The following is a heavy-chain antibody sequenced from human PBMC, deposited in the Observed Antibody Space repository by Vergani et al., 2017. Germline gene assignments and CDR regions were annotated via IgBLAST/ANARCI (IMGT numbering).Heavy chain of an antibody. D-gene: IGHD3-22*01. J-gene: IGHJ4*02. V-gene: IGHV5-51*01. CDR2: IHPADSDT. CDR3: ARLYGRDSSGSKYFDY. Sequence: EVQLVQSGAEVKKPGESLKISCQISGYSFANYWIGWVRQMPGKGLEWMGIIHPADSDTRYSPPFQGQDTISVDKSISTAYLQRSSLRASDSAMYYCARLYGRDSSGSKYFDYWGQGTLVTVSS. CDR1: GYSFANYW.